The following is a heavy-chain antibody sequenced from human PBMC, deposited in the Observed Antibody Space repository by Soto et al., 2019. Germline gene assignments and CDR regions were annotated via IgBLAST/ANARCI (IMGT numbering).Heavy chain of an antibody. V-gene: IGHV3-48*01. CDR2: ISSSSSTI. CDR1: GFTFSSYS. CDR3: ARSRDWNYAFNYYYYYMDV. D-gene: IGHD1-7*01. J-gene: IGHJ6*03. Sequence: EVQLVESGGGLVQPGGSLRLSCAASGFTFSSYSMNWVRQAPGKGLEWVSYISSSSSTIYYADSVKGRFTISRDNAKNSLYLQMNSLRAEDTAVYYCARSRDWNYAFNYYYYYMDVWCKGTTVTVSS.